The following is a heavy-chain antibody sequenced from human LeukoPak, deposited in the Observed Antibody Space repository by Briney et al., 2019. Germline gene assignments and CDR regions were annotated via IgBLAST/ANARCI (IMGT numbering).Heavy chain of an antibody. Sequence: GGSLRLSCAASGFTFSSYAMSWVRQAPGKGLEWVSAISGSGGSTYYADSVKGRFTISRDNSRNTLYLQMNSLRAEDTAVYCCAKGILEAGLFFSYRGQGSLVNVSS. CDR1: GFTFSSYA. CDR2: ISGSGGST. D-gene: IGHD3/OR15-3a*01. V-gene: IGHV3-23*01. J-gene: IGHJ4*02. CDR3: AKGILEAGLFFSY.